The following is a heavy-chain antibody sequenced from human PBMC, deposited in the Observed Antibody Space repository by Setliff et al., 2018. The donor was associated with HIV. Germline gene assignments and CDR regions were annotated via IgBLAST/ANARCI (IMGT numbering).Heavy chain of an antibody. CDR3: AKGHYDDWYYFDY. J-gene: IGHJ4*02. V-gene: IGHV3-7*03. CDR2: IKLDGSEK. D-gene: IGHD4-17*01. Sequence: PSETLSLTCAVYGASFSDYYWSWIRQAPGKGLEWVANIKLDGSEKYYVDSVKGRFTISRDNSENTLYLQMNSLRADDTAMYYCAKGHYDDWYYFDYWGPGTLVTVSS. CDR1: GASFSDYY.